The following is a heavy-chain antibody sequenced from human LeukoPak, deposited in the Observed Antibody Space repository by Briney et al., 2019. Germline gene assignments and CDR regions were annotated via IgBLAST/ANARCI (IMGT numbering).Heavy chain of an antibody. CDR3: ARREVGYCSSTSCPALDYYYYYMDV. CDR2: ISSSSSYI. V-gene: IGHV3-21*01. J-gene: IGHJ6*03. CDR1: GSTFSSYS. D-gene: IGHD2-2*01. Sequence: GGFLRLSCAASGSTFSSYSMNWVRQAPGKGLEWVSSISSSSSYIYYADSVKGRFTISRDNAKNSLYLQMNSLRAEDTAVYYCARREVGYCSSTSCPALDYYYYYMDVWGKGTTVTVSS.